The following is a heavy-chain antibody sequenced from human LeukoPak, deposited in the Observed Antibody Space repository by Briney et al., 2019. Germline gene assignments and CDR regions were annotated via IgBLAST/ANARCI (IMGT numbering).Heavy chain of an antibody. J-gene: IGHJ4*01. CDR2: ISGGGDFT. D-gene: IGHD3-10*01. CDR1: GFSFSSYA. V-gene: IGHV3-23*01. CDR3: ARERAGNYYNHNDY. Sequence: PGGSLRLSCAASGFSFSSYAMTWVRRAPGKGLEWVSGISGGGDFTYYADSVKGRFTISRDNSKNTLYLQMNSLRAEDTAVYYCARERAGNYYNHNDYWGQGTLVTVSS.